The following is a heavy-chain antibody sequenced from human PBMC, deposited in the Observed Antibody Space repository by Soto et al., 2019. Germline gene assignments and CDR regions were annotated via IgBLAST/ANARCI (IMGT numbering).Heavy chain of an antibody. D-gene: IGHD6-19*01. J-gene: IGHJ4*02. CDR2: LPPDGSQQ. CDR3: GRSVAGIDY. Sequence: EVQLVESGGDLVQPGGSLRLSCAASGFIFSHSWMAWVRQAPGKGLEWVANLPPDGSQQYYLDSVKGRFTIARDNAKNSRYLQMNSLRVEDTALYYCGRSVAGIDYWGQGALVTVSS. V-gene: IGHV3-7*01. CDR1: GFIFSHSW.